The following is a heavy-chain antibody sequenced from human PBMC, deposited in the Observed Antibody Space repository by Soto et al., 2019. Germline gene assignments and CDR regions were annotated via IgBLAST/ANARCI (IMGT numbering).Heavy chain of an antibody. CDR1: AGSISRGYYY. V-gene: IGHV4-30-4*01. CDR2: IYYSGKT. J-gene: IGHJ4*02. Sequence: SETLSLTWTVSAGSISRGYYYWDWIRQPPGKGLEGIGYIYYSGKTYYNPSLERRLTMSVDTSNNHFPLRLSSVTAADTAGSYCPRAAIRGFDSWGRRTLVTVSS. CDR3: PRAAIRGFDS.